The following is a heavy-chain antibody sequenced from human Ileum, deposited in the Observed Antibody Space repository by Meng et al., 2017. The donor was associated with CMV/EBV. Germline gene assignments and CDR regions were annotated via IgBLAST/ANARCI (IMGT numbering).Heavy chain of an antibody. CDR3: AVIAAAGTGGY. CDR2: ISSSSSYI. V-gene: IGHV3-21*01. J-gene: IGHJ4*02. D-gene: IGHD6-13*01. CDR1: GFNFSSYS. Sequence: LSCAASGFNFSSYSMNWVRQAPGKGLEWVSSISSSSSYIYYADSVKGRFTISRDNAKNSLYLQMNSLRAEDTAVYYCAVIAAAGTGGYWGQGTLVTVSS.